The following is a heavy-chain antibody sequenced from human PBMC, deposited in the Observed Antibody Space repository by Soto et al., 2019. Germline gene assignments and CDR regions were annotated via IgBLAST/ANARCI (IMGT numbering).Heavy chain of an antibody. J-gene: IGHJ5*02. D-gene: IGHD3-16*01. CDR2: IYYSGST. CDR3: AREGVGAVNWFDP. Sequence: SETLSLTCTVSGGSISSSSYYWGWIRQPPGKGLEWIGSIYYSGSTYYNPSLKSRVTISVDTSKNQFSLKLSSVTAADTAVYYCAREGVGAVNWFDPWGQGTLVTVSS. CDR1: GGSISSSSYY. V-gene: IGHV4-39*02.